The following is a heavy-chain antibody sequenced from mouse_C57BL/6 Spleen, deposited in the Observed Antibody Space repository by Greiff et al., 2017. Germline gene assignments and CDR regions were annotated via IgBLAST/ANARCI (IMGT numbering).Heavy chain of an antibody. J-gene: IGHJ1*03. CDR1: GYTFTDYY. Sequence: EVQLQQSGPELVKPGASVKISCKASGYTFTDYYMNWVKQSHGKSLEWIGDINPNNGGTSYNQKFKGKATLTVDKSSSTAYMELRSLTSEDSAVYYCARSRSNYWYLDVWGTGNTVTVAS. D-gene: IGHD2-5*01. CDR3: ARSRSNYWYLDV. CDR2: INPNNGGT. V-gene: IGHV1-26*01.